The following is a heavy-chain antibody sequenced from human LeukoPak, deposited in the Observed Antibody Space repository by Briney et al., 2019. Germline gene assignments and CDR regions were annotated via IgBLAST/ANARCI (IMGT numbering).Heavy chain of an antibody. CDR3: ARDQSGGYYFDY. CDR1: GGSFSGYY. V-gene: IGHV4-34*01. Sequence: SETLSLTCAVYGGSFSGYYWSWIRQPPGKGLEWIGEINHSGSTNYNPSLKSRVTISVDTSKNQFSLKLSSVTAADTAVYHCARDQSGGYYFDYWGQGTLVTVSS. D-gene: IGHD3-10*01. CDR2: INHSGST. J-gene: IGHJ4*02.